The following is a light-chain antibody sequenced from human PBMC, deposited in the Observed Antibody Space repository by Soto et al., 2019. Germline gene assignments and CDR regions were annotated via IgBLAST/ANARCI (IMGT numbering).Light chain of an antibody. CDR1: QSISTY. CDR2: SAS. V-gene: IGKV1-39*01. J-gene: IGKJ5*01. CDR3: QQARSFPFT. Sequence: DIQMTQSPSSLSASVGNRVTITCRACQSISTYLNRYQQKPGKAPELLIYSASVLEGGVPSRFSGSGSGTDFTLIISSLQPEDSATYYCQQARSFPFTFGQGTRLEIK.